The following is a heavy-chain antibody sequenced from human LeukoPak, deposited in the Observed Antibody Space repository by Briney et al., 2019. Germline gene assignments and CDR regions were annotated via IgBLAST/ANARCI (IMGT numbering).Heavy chain of an antibody. J-gene: IGHJ5*02. Sequence: SETLSLTCTVSGGSISSYYWSWIRQPPGKGLEWIGNIYYSGSTNYNPSLKSRVSISVDTSNNQFSLNLASVTAADTAVYYCARQPINYDSWFDPWGQGTLVTVSS. D-gene: IGHD3-3*01. CDR2: IYYSGST. V-gene: IGHV4-59*01. CDR3: ARQPINYDSWFDP. CDR1: GGSISSYY.